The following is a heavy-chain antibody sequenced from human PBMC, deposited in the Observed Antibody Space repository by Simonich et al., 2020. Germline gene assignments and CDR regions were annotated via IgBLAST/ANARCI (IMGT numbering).Heavy chain of an antibody. CDR1: GGTFSSYA. D-gene: IGHD3-10*01. V-gene: IGHV1-69*06. Sequence: QVQLVQSGAEVKKPGSSVKVSCKASGGTFSSYAISWVRQAPGQGLEWMGGNTPYHGTENNAQKFQGRVTITAEKATSTAYMELSSLRSEDTAVYYCARTNTMRELDTMVRGVDYFDYWGQGNLVTVSS. CDR2: NTPYHGTE. CDR3: ARTNTMRELDTMVRGVDYFDY. J-gene: IGHJ4*02.